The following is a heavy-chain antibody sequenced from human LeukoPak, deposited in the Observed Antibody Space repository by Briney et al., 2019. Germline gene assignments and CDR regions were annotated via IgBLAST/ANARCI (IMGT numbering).Heavy chain of an antibody. CDR2: INHSVST. Sequence: PSEALSLTCAVYGGSFSGYYWSWVRQPPGKGLEWIGEINHSVSTNYHPSLKSRVTISVDTSKNQFSLKLSSVTAADTAVYYCARASMARPVDYWGQGTLVTVSS. CDR3: ARASMARPVDY. D-gene: IGHD2/OR15-2a*01. CDR1: GGSFSGYY. V-gene: IGHV4-34*01. J-gene: IGHJ4*02.